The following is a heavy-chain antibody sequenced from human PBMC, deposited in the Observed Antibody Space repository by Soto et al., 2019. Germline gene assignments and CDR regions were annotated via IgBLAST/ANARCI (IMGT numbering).Heavy chain of an antibody. Sequence: LRLSCAASGFTFSSYAMHWVRQAPGKGLEWVAVISYDGSNKYYADSVKGRFTISRDNSKNTLYLQMNSLRAEDTAVYYCARGGYPIVVVPAANHDAFDIWGQGTMVTVSS. J-gene: IGHJ3*02. V-gene: IGHV3-30-3*01. CDR2: ISYDGSNK. CDR1: GFTFSSYA. CDR3: ARGGYPIVVVPAANHDAFDI. D-gene: IGHD2-2*01.